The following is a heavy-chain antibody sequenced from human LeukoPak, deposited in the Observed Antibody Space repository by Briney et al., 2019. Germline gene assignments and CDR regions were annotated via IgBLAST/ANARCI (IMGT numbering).Heavy chain of an antibody. CDR1: GXTFSSYE. Sequence: PGGSLRLSCAASGXTFSSYEMNWVRQAPGKGLEWVSYISSSGSAIYYADSVKGRFTISRNNAKNSLHLQMNSLRAEDTAVYYCARAPTSYYYAMDVWGQGTTVTVSS. CDR2: ISSSGSAI. CDR3: ARAPTSYYYAMDV. V-gene: IGHV3-48*03. J-gene: IGHJ6*02.